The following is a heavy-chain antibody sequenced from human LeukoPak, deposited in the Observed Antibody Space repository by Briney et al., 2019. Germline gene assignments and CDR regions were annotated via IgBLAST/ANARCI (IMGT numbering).Heavy chain of an antibody. CDR2: INAGNGNT. V-gene: IGHV1-3*03. CDR3: ARDRGWELPLYYFDY. CDR1: GYTFTSYA. D-gene: IGHD1-26*01. J-gene: IGHJ4*02. Sequence: ASVKVSCKASGYTFTSYAMHWVRQAPGQRLEWMGWINAGNGNTKYSQEFQGRVTITRDTSASTAYMELSSLRSEDMAVYYCARDRGWELPLYYFDYWGQGTLVTVSS.